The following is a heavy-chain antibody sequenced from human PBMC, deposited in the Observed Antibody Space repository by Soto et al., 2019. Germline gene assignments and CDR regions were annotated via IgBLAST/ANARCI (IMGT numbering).Heavy chain of an antibody. J-gene: IGHJ5*02. CDR3: DRVPDR. V-gene: IGHV4-59*12. Sequence: SETLSLTCTVSGASISRYYWSWIRQSPGKGLEWIGYLYNTGSTIYNPSLKSRVTISVDTSKNQFSLKLNSVTAADTAVYYCDRVPDRWGQGTLVTVSS. CDR1: GASISRYY. CDR2: LYNTGST. D-gene: IGHD2-2*01.